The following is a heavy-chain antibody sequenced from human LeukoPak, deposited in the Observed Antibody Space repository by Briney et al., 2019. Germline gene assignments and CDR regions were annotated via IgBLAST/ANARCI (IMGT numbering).Heavy chain of an antibody. Sequence: ASVKVSCKASGYTFTGYYMHWVRQAPGQGLEWMGWISPNSGVTNYAQNFQGRVTMTSDTSISTAYMELNSLRSDDTVVYYCARVPQCIGGSCYSSLLGYWGQGTLVTVSS. D-gene: IGHD2-15*01. CDR1: GYTFTGYY. V-gene: IGHV1-2*02. CDR3: ARVPQCIGGSCYSSLLGY. CDR2: ISPNSGVT. J-gene: IGHJ4*02.